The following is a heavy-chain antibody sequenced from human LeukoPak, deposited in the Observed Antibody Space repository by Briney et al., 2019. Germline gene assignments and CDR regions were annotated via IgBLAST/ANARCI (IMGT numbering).Heavy chain of an antibody. CDR3: AKGKEYYYGSGSYYDY. Sequence: GGSLRPSCAASGFTFSSYAMSWVRQAPGKGLGWVSAISGSGGSTYYADSVKGRFTISRDNSKNTLYLQMNSLRAEDTAVYYCAKGKEYYYGSGSYYDYWGQGTLVTVSS. D-gene: IGHD3-10*01. V-gene: IGHV3-23*01. CDR1: GFTFSSYA. CDR2: ISGSGGST. J-gene: IGHJ4*02.